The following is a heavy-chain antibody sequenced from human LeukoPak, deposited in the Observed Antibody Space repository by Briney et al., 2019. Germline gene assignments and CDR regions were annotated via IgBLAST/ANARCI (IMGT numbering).Heavy chain of an antibody. V-gene: IGHV3-11*01. CDR1: EFTFTDYY. Sequence: PGGSLRLSCAASEFTFTDYYMSWIRQAPGKGLEWLSYISISGTTIYYAGSVKGRFTISRDNAKNSLYLQMNSLRAEDTAVYYCARGGGYGSESHYYFDYWGQGTLVTVSS. CDR3: ARGGGYGSESHYYFDY. D-gene: IGHD3-10*01. CDR2: ISISGTTI. J-gene: IGHJ4*02.